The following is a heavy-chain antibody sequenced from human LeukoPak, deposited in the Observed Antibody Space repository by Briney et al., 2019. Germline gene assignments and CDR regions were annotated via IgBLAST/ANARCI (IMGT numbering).Heavy chain of an antibody. D-gene: IGHD3-22*01. J-gene: IGHJ1*01. CDR2: ISAYNGNT. V-gene: IGHV1-18*01. CDR1: GYTFTSYG. CDR3: ARDPHGRRYDSSGYRHAEYFQH. Sequence: ASVKVSCKASGYTFTSYGISWVRQAPGQGLEWMGWISAYNGNTNYAQKLQGRVTMTTDTSTSTAYMELRSLRSDDTAVYYCARDPHGRRYDSSGYRHAEYFQHWGQGTLVTVSS.